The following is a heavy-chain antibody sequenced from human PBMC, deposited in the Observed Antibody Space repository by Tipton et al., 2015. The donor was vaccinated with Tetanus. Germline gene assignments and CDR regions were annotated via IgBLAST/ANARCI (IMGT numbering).Heavy chain of an antibody. D-gene: IGHD3-16*01. CDR3: AGRLGLIRPIDP. J-gene: IGHJ5*02. CDR1: GGSVSSGSYY. Sequence: TLSLTCTIFGGSVSSGSYYWAWIRQPPGKGLEYIGYILYGGGTHYNPSLKSRVTVSADPSQNQFSLKLSSVTAADTAVYYCAGRLGLIRPIDPWGQGTQVIVSS. CDR2: ILYGGGT. V-gene: IGHV4-61*01.